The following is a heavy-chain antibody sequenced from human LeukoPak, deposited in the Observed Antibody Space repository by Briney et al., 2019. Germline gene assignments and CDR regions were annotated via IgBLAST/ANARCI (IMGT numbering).Heavy chain of an antibody. D-gene: IGHD5-12*01. Sequence: GGSLRLSCAASGFTFSDYYMSWIRQAPGKGLEWVSYISSSGSSIYYADSVKGRFTISRDNGKNSLYLQMNSLRAEDTAVYYCARELLGYSGYDDAFDIWGQGTMVTVSS. CDR3: ARELLGYSGYDDAFDI. CDR1: GFTFSDYY. V-gene: IGHV3-11*04. CDR2: ISSSGSSI. J-gene: IGHJ3*02.